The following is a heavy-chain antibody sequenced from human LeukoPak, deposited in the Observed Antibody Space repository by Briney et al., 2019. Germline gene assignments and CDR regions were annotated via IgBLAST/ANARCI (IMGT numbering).Heavy chain of an antibody. V-gene: IGHV5-51*01. CDR2: IYPGDSDT. D-gene: IGHD2-2*01. Sequence: RGESLKISCKCSGYGFTSYWIAWVRQMPGKGLEWMGIIYPGDSDTRYSPSFQGQVTISVDKSISTAYLQWSSLKASDTAIYYCAKIDRQYCSRSSCYALDYWGQGTQVTVSS. CDR3: AKIDRQYCSRSSCYALDY. J-gene: IGHJ4*02. CDR1: GYGFTSYW.